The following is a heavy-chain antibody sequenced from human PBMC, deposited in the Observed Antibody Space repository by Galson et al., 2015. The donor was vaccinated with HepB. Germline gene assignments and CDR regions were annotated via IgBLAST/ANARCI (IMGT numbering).Heavy chain of an antibody. J-gene: IGHJ3*02. CDR3: ATSRTSSSSGSDAFDM. Sequence: SVKVSCKASGYTFTDYYIHWVRQAPGQGLEWMGWINPNSGGTNYGEVFQGWVTMTRDTSISTAYMELSRLTSDDTAVYYCATSRTSSSSGSDAFDMWGQGTMVTVSS. CDR1: GYTFTDYY. D-gene: IGHD6-6*01. CDR2: INPNSGGT. V-gene: IGHV1-2*04.